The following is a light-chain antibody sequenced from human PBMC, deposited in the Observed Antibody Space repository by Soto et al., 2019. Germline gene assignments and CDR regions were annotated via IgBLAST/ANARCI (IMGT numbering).Light chain of an antibody. Sequence: EIVMTQSPATLSVSPGERATLSCRASQSVSSNLAWFQQKPGQAPRLLIYGASTRDTGIPARFSGSGSGTEFTLTISSLQPEDFATYYCQQLNSYPLTFGGGTKVDIK. V-gene: IGKV3-15*01. CDR1: QSVSSN. CDR3: QQLNSYPLT. CDR2: GAS. J-gene: IGKJ4*01.